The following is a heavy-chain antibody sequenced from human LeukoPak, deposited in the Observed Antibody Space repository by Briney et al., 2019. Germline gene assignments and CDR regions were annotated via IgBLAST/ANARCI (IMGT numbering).Heavy chain of an antibody. CDR2: ISGSGGST. J-gene: IGHJ6*02. D-gene: IGHD6-13*01. Sequence: GGSLRLSCAASGFTFRSYAMSRVRQAPGKGLEWVSAISGSGGSTYYADSVKGRFTISRDNSQDTLYLQMNGLRAEDTAVYYCAKAPRAAAGTYNGMDVWGQGTTVTVSS. CDR1: GFTFRSYA. V-gene: IGHV3-23*01. CDR3: AKAPRAAAGTYNGMDV.